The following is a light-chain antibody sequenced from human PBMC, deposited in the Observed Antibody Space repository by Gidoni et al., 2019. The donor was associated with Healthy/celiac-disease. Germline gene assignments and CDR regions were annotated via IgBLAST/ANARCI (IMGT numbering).Light chain of an antibody. CDR2: KDS. Sequence: SYELTQPPSVSVSPGQTGRITCSGDALPKQYAYWYQQKPGQAPVLVIYKDSERPSGIPERFSGSSSGTTVTLTISGVQAEDEADYYCQSADSSGTLVVFGGGTKLTVL. J-gene: IGLJ2*01. CDR1: ALPKQY. CDR3: QSADSSGTLVV. V-gene: IGLV3-25*03.